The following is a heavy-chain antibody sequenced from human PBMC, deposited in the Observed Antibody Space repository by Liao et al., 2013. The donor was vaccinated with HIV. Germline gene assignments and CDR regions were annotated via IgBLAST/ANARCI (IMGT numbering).Heavy chain of an antibody. V-gene: IGHV4-59*01. CDR3: ASSGGPYWFFNL. CDR1: GDSMSSYY. CDR2: ISDNGSA. J-gene: IGHJ2*01. D-gene: IGHD3-16*01. Sequence: QVQLQESGPRLVKPSGTLSLTCTVSGDSMSSYYWNWIRQPPGKGLEWIGYISDNGSANYNPKSSLRSRVAISVDTSKNQFSLQLTSATAADTAVYYCASSGGPYWFFNLWGPGTLVTVSS.